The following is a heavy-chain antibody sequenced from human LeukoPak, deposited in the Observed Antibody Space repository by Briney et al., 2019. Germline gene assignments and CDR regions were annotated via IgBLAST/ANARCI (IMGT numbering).Heavy chain of an antibody. Sequence: SETLSLTCAVSGYSISSGYYWGWIRQPPGKGLEWIGGIYHSGSTYYNPSLKSRVTISVDTSKNQFSLKLSSVTAADTAVYYCARRYYSSGYYFDYWGQGTLVTASS. V-gene: IGHV4-38-2*01. CDR2: IYHSGST. J-gene: IGHJ4*02. D-gene: IGHD6-19*01. CDR3: ARRYYSSGYYFDY. CDR1: GYSISSGYY.